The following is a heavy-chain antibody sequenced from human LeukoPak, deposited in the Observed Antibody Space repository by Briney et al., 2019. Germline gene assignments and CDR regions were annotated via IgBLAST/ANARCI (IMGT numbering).Heavy chain of an antibody. J-gene: IGHJ4*02. CDR3: ARGRGDGYNYYFDY. V-gene: IGHV1-2*02. CDR1: GYTFTGYY. CDR2: INPNSGGT. D-gene: IGHD5-24*01. Sequence: ASVKVSCKASGYTFTGYYMHWVRQAPGQGLEWMGWINPNSGGTNYAQKFQGRVTMTRDTSISTAYMELSRLRSDDTAVHYCARGRGDGYNYYFDYWGQGTLVTVSS.